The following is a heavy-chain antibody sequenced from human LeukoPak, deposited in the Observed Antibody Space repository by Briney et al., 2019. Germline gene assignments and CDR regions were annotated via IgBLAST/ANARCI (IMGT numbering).Heavy chain of an antibody. J-gene: IGHJ5*02. CDR2: IYYSGST. CDR3: ARGRRTGSGSYYNPPFWFDP. V-gene: IGHV4-39*07. D-gene: IGHD3-10*01. Sequence: SETLSLTCTVSGDSIGSSNYYWGWIRQPPGKGLEWIGSIYYSGSTYYNPSLKSRVTISVDTSKNQFSLKLSSVTAADTAVYYCARGRRTGSGSYYNPPFWFDPWGQGTLVSVSS. CDR1: GDSIGSSNYY.